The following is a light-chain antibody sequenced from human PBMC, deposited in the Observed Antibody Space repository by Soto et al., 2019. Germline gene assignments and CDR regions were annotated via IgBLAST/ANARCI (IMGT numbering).Light chain of an antibody. J-gene: IGKJ1*01. V-gene: IGKV4-1*01. Sequence: DIVLPPSRHSVAVSLGERATINGKSSHNVIYSADNKNYLSCYQQRPGQTPKLLXASXSTRESGGPDRLSGSGSGTHFTLTITRLHAEDVAVYYCQQYYSSPPTFGQGTKVDI. CDR3: QQYYSSPPT. CDR2: SXS. CDR1: HNVIYSADNKNY.